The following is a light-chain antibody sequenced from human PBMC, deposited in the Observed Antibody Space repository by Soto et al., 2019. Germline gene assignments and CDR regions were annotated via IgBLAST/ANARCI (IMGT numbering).Light chain of an antibody. CDR1: QDISNY. J-gene: IGKJ4*01. V-gene: IGKV1-33*01. Sequence: DIQMTQSPSSLSASVVDRVTITCQASQDISNYLNWYQQKPGKAPKLLIYDASNLETGVPSRFSGSGSGTDFTLTISSLQPEDFATYYCLQDYNYPLTFGGGTKVDIK. CDR3: LQDYNYPLT. CDR2: DAS.